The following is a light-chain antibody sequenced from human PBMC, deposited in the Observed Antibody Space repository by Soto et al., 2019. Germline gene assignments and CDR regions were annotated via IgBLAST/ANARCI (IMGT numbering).Light chain of an antibody. J-gene: IGLJ1*01. CDR3: GSYAGSGTYV. V-gene: IGLV2-8*01. Sequence: QSALTQPPSASGSPGQSVTISCTGTSSDVGGYSYVSWYQQHPGKAPKLMIYEVSKRPSGVPDRFSGSKSGNTASLTVSGLQAEDEADYYCGSYAGSGTYVFGTGTKLTVL. CDR2: EVS. CDR1: SSDVGGYSY.